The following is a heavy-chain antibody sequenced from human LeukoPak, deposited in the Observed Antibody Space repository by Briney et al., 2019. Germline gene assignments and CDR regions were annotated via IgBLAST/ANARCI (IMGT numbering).Heavy chain of an antibody. CDR1: GYTFSNYY. J-gene: IGHJ4*02. CDR2: INPSDDNI. D-gene: IGHD3-3*01. CDR3: ASALWNGFYMPRGY. V-gene: IGHV1-46*04. Sequence: RASVKVSCEASGYTFSNYYMHWVRQAPGKGLEWMGEINPSDDNIKYAHKLQDRVTITSDTSTNALHMELSSLRTEDTAVYYCASALWNGFYMPRGYWGERRLVRLS.